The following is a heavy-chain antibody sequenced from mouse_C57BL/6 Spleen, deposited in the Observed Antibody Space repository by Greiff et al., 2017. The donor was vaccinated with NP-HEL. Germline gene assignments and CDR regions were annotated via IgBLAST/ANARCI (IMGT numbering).Heavy chain of an antibody. CDR2: IYPRSGNT. D-gene: IGHD3-2*02. Sequence: VQGVESGAELARPGASVKLSCKASGYTFTSYGISWVKQRTGQGLEWIGEIYPRSGNTYYNEKFKGKATLTADKSSSTAYMELRSLTSEDSAVYFCAREEDSSGTWFAYWGQGTLVTVSA. CDR3: AREEDSSGTWFAY. V-gene: IGHV1-81*01. J-gene: IGHJ3*01. CDR1: GYTFTSYG.